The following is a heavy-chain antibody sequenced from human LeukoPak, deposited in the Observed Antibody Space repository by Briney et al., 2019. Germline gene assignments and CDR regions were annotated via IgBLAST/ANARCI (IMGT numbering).Heavy chain of an antibody. CDR3: AKVEGDY. CDR2: ISWNSGSI. V-gene: IGHV3-9*01. J-gene: IGHJ4*02. D-gene: IGHD5-24*01. CDR1: GFTFDDYA. Sequence: GGSLRLSCAASGFTFDDYAMHWVRQAPGKGLEWVSGISWNSGSIGYADSVKGRFTISRHNSKNTLYLQMNSLRAEDTAVYYCAKVEGDYWGQGTLVTVSS.